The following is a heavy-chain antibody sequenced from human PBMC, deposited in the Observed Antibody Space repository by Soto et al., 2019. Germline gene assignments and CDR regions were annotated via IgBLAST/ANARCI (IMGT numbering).Heavy chain of an antibody. CDR3: TRDASRDSSARGWFDP. CDR1: RFTFRSFT. J-gene: IGHJ5*02. Sequence: PGGSRRVSCAASRFTFRSFTMNWVRQAPEKGLEWVSTISSNSAYIYYTDALRGRFTISRDNAKNSLHLQMNSLRAEDTAVYYCTRDASRDSSARGWFDPWGPGTLVTGSS. D-gene: IGHD6-13*01. V-gene: IGHV3-21*01. CDR2: ISSNSAYI.